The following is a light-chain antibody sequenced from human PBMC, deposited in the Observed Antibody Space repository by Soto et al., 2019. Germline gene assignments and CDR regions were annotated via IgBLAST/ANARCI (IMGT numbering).Light chain of an antibody. CDR1: QSISSW. Sequence: EIQMTQSPSTLSASVGDRVTITCRASQSISSWLAWYQQKPGKAPKLLIYKASSLESGVPSRFSGSGSGTDFTLTISSLQPDDFATYYCQHYNSGWTFGQGTKVAIK. CDR3: QHYNSGWT. J-gene: IGKJ1*01. V-gene: IGKV1-5*03. CDR2: KAS.